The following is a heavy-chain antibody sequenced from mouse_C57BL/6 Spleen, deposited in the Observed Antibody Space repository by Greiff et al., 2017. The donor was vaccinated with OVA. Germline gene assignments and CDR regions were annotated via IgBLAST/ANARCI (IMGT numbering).Heavy chain of an antibody. CDR2: INYDGSST. CDR3: ARGDYCSSAWFAY. D-gene: IGHD1-1*01. Sequence: EVQLQESEGGLVQPGSSMKLSCTASGFTFSDYYMAWVRQVPEKGLEWVATINYDGSSTYYLDSLKSRFIISRDNAKNTLYLQMSSLKSEDTATYYCARGDYCSSAWFAYWGQGTLVTVSA. J-gene: IGHJ3*01. V-gene: IGHV5-16*01. CDR1: GFTFSDYY.